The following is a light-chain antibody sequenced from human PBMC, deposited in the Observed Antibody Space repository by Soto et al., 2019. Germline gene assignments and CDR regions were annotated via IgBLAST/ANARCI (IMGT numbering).Light chain of an antibody. CDR2: GAS. CDR1: QSVSSSY. Sequence: EIVLTQSPGTLSLSPGERATLSCRASQSVSSSYLAWYQQKPGQAPRLLIYGASNRATGIPDRFSGSGSGNDFTHTISRLEPEDFAVDYWQQFGSSPWTFGQGTKVEIK. V-gene: IGKV3-20*01. J-gene: IGKJ1*01. CDR3: QQFGSSPWT.